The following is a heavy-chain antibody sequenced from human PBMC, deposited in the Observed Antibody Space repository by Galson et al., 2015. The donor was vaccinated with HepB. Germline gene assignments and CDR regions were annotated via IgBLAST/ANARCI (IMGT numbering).Heavy chain of an antibody. CDR1: GFTFSSYS. Sequence: SLRLSCAASGFTFSSYSMNWVRQAPGKGLEWVSSISSSSSYIYYADSVKGRFTISRDNAKNSLYLQMNSLRAEDTAVYYCAREYRLDDGYDSSGYLPDYWGQGTLVTVSS. D-gene: IGHD3-22*01. CDR3: AREYRLDDGYDSSGYLPDY. V-gene: IGHV3-21*01. J-gene: IGHJ4*02. CDR2: ISSSSSYI.